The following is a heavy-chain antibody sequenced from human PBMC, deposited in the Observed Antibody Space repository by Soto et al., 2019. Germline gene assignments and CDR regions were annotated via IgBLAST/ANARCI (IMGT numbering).Heavy chain of an antibody. D-gene: IGHD6-19*01. J-gene: IGHJ2*01. CDR1: GYSFTSYW. CDR3: ARRGIAVAGTWYFDL. Sequence: GESLKSSCKGSGYSFTSYWIGWVRQMPGKGLEWMGIIYPGDSDTRYSPSFQGQVTISADKSISTAYLQWSSLKASDTAMYYCARRGIAVAGTWYFDLWGRGTLVTVSS. V-gene: IGHV5-51*01. CDR2: IYPGDSDT.